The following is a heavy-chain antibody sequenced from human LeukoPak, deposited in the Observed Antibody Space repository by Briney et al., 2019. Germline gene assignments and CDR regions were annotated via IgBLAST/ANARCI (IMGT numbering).Heavy chain of an antibody. Sequence: PGGSLRLSCAASGFTFSSYSMNWVRQAPGKGLEWVSYISSSSSTIYYADSVKGRFTISRDNAKNSLYLQMNSLRAEDTAVYYCARDFYDYDILTGYTYYYYMDVWGKGTTVTVSS. CDR2: ISSSSSTI. J-gene: IGHJ6*03. D-gene: IGHD3-9*01. CDR3: ARDFYDYDILTGYTYYYYMDV. CDR1: GFTFSSYS. V-gene: IGHV3-48*01.